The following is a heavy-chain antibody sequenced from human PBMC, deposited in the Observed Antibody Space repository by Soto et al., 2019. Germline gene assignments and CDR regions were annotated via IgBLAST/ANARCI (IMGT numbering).Heavy chain of an antibody. J-gene: IGHJ4*02. CDR1: GYTFASYA. CDR3: ARDPPPPDY. CDR2: ISAYNGNT. V-gene: IGHV1-18*01. Sequence: QVQLVQSGAEVKKPGASVKVSCKASGYTFASYAISWMRQAPGQGLEWMGWISAYNGNTNYAQTHQARVTMTTDPSTRTAYMELRSLRSDDTAVYYCARDPPPPDYWGQGTLVTVSS.